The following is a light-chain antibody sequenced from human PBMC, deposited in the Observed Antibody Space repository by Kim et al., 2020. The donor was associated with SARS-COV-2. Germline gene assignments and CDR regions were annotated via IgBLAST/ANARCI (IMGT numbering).Light chain of an antibody. J-gene: IGKJ1*01. CDR1: QSLSNNY. CDR3: QQFHVLPWT. Sequence: PGEGATLSCRASQSLSNNYLAWYQQRPGQAPRLLIYGASNRATGIPGRFSGSGSGTDFTLTISRLEPEDFVVYFCQQFHVLPWTFGRGTKV. V-gene: IGKV3-20*01. CDR2: GAS.